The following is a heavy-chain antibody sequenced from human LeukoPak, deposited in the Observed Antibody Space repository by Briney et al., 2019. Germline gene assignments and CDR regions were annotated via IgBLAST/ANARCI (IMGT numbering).Heavy chain of an antibody. Sequence: PGGSLRLSCAASGFTFSNYGMHWVRQAPGKGLEWVAIISYDGSNKYYADSVKGRFTISRDNSKNTLYLQMNSLGAEDTAVYYCAKDNEDYWGQGTLVTVSS. CDR3: AKDNEDY. CDR1: GFTFSNYG. D-gene: IGHD2-8*01. CDR2: ISYDGSNK. J-gene: IGHJ4*02. V-gene: IGHV3-30*18.